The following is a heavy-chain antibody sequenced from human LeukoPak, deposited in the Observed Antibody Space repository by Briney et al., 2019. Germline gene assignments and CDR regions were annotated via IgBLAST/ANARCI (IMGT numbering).Heavy chain of an antibody. Sequence: SETLSLTCTVAGGSMNNYYWSWIRQPPGRGLEWIGYIFYSGRTNYNPSLESRVTISLDTSKKQFSLKLSSVTAADTAVYYCARRDWGYYYAMDVWGQGTTVTVSS. CDR2: IFYSGRT. D-gene: IGHD7-27*01. CDR1: GGSMNNYY. J-gene: IGHJ6*02. CDR3: ARRDWGYYYAMDV. V-gene: IGHV4-59*01.